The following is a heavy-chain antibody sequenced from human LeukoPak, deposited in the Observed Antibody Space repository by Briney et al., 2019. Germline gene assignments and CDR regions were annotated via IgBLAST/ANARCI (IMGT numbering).Heavy chain of an antibody. D-gene: IGHD3-22*01. V-gene: IGHV4-59*01. Sequence: PSETLSLTCTVSGGSISSYYWSWIRQPPGKGLEWIGYIYYSGSTNYNPSLKSRVTISVDTSKNQFSLKLSSVTAADTAVYYCAKDNVWMIVVPSLGWFDPWGQGTLVTVSS. CDR3: AKDNVWMIVVPSLGWFDP. CDR2: IYYSGST. J-gene: IGHJ5*02. CDR1: GGSISSYY.